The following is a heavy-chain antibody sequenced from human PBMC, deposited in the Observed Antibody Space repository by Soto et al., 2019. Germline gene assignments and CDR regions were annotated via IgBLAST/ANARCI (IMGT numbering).Heavy chain of an antibody. Sequence: TGGSLRLSCTGSGFPFSAYNINWVRQAPGKGLEWVSSITVGSSHIYQPNSMKGRFTISRDDAKNSVYLQMNSLRAEDTAVYYCARQSTAAGTDLFDYWGQGTLVTVSS. CDR1: GFPFSAYN. CDR2: ITVGSSHI. CDR3: ARQSTAAGTDLFDY. V-gene: IGHV3-21*01. D-gene: IGHD6-13*01. J-gene: IGHJ4*02.